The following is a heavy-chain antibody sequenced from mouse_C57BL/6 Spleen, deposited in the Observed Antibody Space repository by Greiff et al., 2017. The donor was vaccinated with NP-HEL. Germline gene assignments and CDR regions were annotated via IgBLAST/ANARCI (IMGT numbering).Heavy chain of an antibody. V-gene: IGHV1-50*01. CDR3: ARRGVYYPYYFDY. CDR1: GYTFTSYW. CDR2: IDPSDSYT. D-gene: IGHD1-1*01. Sequence: QVQLQQPGAELVKPGASVKLSCKASGYTFTSYWMQWVKQRPGQGLEWIREIDPSDSYTNYNQKFKGKATLTVDTSSSTAYMQLSSLTSEDSAVYYCARRGVYYPYYFDYWGQGTTLTVSS. J-gene: IGHJ2*01.